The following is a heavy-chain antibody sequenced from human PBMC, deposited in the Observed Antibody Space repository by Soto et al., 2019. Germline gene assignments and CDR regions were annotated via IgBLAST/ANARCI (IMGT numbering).Heavy chain of an antibody. D-gene: IGHD4-4*01. Sequence: GESLKISCKASGYSFISYWIGRVRQMPGKGLEWMGIIYPSDSDTRYSPSFHGQVTISADKSISTAYLQWSSLKASDTAMYYCARGAVTTNFDYWGLGTLVTVSS. CDR1: GYSFISYW. J-gene: IGHJ4*02. CDR2: IYPSDSDT. CDR3: ARGAVTTNFDY. V-gene: IGHV5-51*01.